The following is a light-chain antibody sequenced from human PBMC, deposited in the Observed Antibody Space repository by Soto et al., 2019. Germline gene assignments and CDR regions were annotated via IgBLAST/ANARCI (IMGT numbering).Light chain of an antibody. CDR2: DAS. Sequence: QMSQSPSAVSASVGDRIAITCRASQDIGGRLAWFQQKPGKAPKLLIHDASNLESGVPSRFGGSGSGTEFTLTISSLQPDDFATYYCQPYNTYYRFGQGTKVDIK. J-gene: IGKJ2*03. CDR1: QDIGGR. CDR3: QPYNTYYR. V-gene: IGKV1-5*01.